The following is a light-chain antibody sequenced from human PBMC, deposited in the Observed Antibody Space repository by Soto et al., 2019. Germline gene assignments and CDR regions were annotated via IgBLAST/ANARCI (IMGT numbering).Light chain of an antibody. CDR2: GGS. CDR3: QQYHDWPTIT. V-gene: IGKV3-15*01. Sequence: EIVMTQSPDILSVPPGDRATLSCRASESIRSDLAWYQQKPGQAPRLLIFGGSIRAADIPARFGGSGSGTEFTLPIGTLQSEDFAIYYCQQYHDWPTITFGQGTRLETK. CDR1: ESIRSD. J-gene: IGKJ5*01.